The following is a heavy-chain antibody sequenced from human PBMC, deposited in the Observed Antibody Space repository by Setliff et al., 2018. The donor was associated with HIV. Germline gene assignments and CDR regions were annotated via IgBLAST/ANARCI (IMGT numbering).Heavy chain of an antibody. CDR1: CGSISGDF. CDR2: THASGTT. CDR3: VLGSSYFDY. V-gene: IGHV4-4*07. Sequence: KPSETLSLTCTVSCGSISGDFWTWIRQPAGEGLEWIGRTHASGTTQCEPSLKNRCRMSINTSKNQFSLNLSSVTAADTAVYYCVLGSSYFDYWGQGTRVTVS. D-gene: IGHD2-8*02. J-gene: IGHJ4*02.